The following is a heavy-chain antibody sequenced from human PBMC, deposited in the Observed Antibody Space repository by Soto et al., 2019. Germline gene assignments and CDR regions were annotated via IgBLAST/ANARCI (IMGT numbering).Heavy chain of an antibody. J-gene: IGHJ4*02. CDR3: ARTKGARYFDY. V-gene: IGHV2-5*02. Sequence: QITLKESGPTLVKPTQTLTLTCTFSGFSLSTSGVGVGWIRQPPGKALEWLALIYWDDDKRYSPSLKSRLTVTKDPSKNQVVLTMTNMDPVDTATYFCARTKGARYFDYWGQGTLVTVSS. CDR1: GFSLSTSGVG. D-gene: IGHD3-16*01. CDR2: IYWDDDK.